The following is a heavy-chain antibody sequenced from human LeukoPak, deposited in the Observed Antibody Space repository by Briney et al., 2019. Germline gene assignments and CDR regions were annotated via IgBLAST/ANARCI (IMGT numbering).Heavy chain of an antibody. CDR1: GFTFSSYA. Sequence: GGSLRLSCAASGFTFSSYAMHWVRQAPGKGLEWVAVISYDGSNKYYADSVKGRFTISRDNSKNTLYLQMNSLRAEDTAVYYCARDWFQWLVRYYYYGMDVWGQGTTVTVSS. J-gene: IGHJ6*02. V-gene: IGHV3-30-3*01. CDR2: ISYDGSNK. CDR3: ARDWFQWLVRYYYYGMDV. D-gene: IGHD6-19*01.